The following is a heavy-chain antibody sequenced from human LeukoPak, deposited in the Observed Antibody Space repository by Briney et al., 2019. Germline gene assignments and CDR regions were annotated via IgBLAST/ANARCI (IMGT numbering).Heavy chain of an antibody. D-gene: IGHD1-7*01. CDR3: AMTSKNYDWDSHFDY. CDR2: IYRSGST. Sequence: SETLSLTCTDSGGSLSDYFWKWVRQPAGKGLEWIGRIYRSGSTNYNPSPRRRVTISVEKSKHHFSLKLSSVAAAHTAVYYCAMTSKNYDWDSHFDYCGHGTLVTVSS. J-gene: IGHJ4*01. CDR1: GGSLSDYF. V-gene: IGHV4-4*07.